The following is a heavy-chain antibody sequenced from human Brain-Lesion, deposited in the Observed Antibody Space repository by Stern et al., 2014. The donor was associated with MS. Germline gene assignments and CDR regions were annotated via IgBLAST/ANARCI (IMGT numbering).Heavy chain of an antibody. Sequence: QVQLVQSGAEVKNPGASVKVSCKVSGYTLTDFSMHWVRQAPRKGLEWMGGFDPEDGETIYAQKFQGRVTMTEDASTDTAYMELSSLRSEDTGVYYCATLSPGAGGNYYRHFDYWGQGTLVTVSS. V-gene: IGHV1-24*01. CDR3: ATLSPGAGGNYYRHFDY. D-gene: IGHD1-26*01. CDR2: FDPEDGET. J-gene: IGHJ4*02. CDR1: GYTLTDFS.